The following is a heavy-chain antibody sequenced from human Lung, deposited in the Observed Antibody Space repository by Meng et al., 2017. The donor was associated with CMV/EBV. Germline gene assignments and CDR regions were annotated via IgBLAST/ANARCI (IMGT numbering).Heavy chain of an antibody. D-gene: IGHD3-3*01. CDR3: ASGRFLEWLFFDY. J-gene: IGHJ4*02. Sequence: GSLRLXXTVSGGSISSYYWSWIRQPPGKGLEWIGYIYYSGSTNYNPSLKSRVTISVDTSKNQFSLKLSSVTAADTAVYYCASGRFLEWLFFDYWGQGTLVTVSS. V-gene: IGHV4-59*01. CDR2: IYYSGST. CDR1: GGSISSYY.